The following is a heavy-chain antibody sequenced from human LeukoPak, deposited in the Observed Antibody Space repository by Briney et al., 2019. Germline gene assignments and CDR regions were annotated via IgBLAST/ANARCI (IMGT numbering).Heavy chain of an antibody. Sequence: SVKVSCKASGGTFNTYALSWVRQAPGQGLQWMGRIIPFLGVVKYAQKFQGRVTITADKSTSIAYMELSSLRSEDTAVYYCARRGDRGHFDYWGQGTRVTVS. D-gene: IGHD3-10*01. J-gene: IGHJ4*02. V-gene: IGHV1-69*04. CDR1: GGTFNTYA. CDR2: IIPFLGVV. CDR3: ARRGDRGHFDY.